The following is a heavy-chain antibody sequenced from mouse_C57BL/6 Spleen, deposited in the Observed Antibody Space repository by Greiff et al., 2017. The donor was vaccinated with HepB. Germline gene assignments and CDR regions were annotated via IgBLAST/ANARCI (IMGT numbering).Heavy chain of an antibody. CDR1: GYTFTSYW. Sequence: QVQLKQSGAELVRPGSSVKLSCKASGYTFTSYWMDWVKQRPGQGLEWIGNIYPSDSETHYNQKFKDKATLTVDKSSSTAYMQLSSLTSEDSAVYYCARRSQREEDYWGQGTTLTVSS. CDR2: IYPSDSET. CDR3: ARRSQREEDY. V-gene: IGHV1-61*01. J-gene: IGHJ2*01.